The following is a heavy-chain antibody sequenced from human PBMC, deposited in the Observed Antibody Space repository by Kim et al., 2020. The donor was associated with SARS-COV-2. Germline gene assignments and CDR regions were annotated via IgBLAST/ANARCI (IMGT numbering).Heavy chain of an antibody. CDR2: ET. CDR3: ALEVWWRFDY. J-gene: IGHJ4*02. Sequence: ETFDVDSVKGRFTSSRDNAKNSLFLQRNSLRAEDTAVYYCALEVWWRFDYWGQGTLVAVSS. V-gene: IGHV3-7*01. D-gene: IGHD2-21*01.